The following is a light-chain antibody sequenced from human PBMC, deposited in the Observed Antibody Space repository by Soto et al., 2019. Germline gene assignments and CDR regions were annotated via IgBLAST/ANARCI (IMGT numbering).Light chain of an antibody. V-gene: IGLV1-51*01. CDR3: GSWDSSLSAYV. CDR1: SSNLGAAF. Sequence: QSVLTQPPSLSGAPGQRITISCTGTSSNLGAAFAVQWYQQLPGAAPKLLIYDDDKRPSGIPDRFSGSKSGTSATLGITGFQTGDEADYYCGSWDSSLSAYVFGTGTKVTVL. CDR2: DDD. J-gene: IGLJ1*01.